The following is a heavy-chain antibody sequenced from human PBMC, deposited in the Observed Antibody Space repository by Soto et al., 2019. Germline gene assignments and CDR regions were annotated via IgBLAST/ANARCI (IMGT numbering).Heavy chain of an antibody. CDR3: ARGSIVATSLTPFDY. CDR1: GFTFSSYS. CDR2: ISTSSTYI. J-gene: IGHJ4*02. Sequence: GGSLRLSCAASGFTFSSYSMNWVRQAPGKGLEWVSSISTSSTYIYYADSVKGRFAVSRDNAKNSLYLQINSLRDEDTAVYYCARGSIVATSLTPFDYWGQGTQVTVSS. D-gene: IGHD5-12*01. V-gene: IGHV3-21*01.